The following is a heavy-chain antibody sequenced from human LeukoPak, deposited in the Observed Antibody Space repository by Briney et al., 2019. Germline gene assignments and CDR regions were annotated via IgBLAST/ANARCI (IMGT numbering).Heavy chain of an antibody. CDR3: ARETVATEFDY. J-gene: IGHJ4*02. CDR1: GFTFSSSG. Sequence: GGSLRLSCAASGFTFSSSGMHWVRQAPGKGLEWVSYISSSGSTIYYADSVKGRFTISRDNAKNSLYLQMNSLRAEDTAVYYCARETVATEFDYWGQGTLVTVSS. CDR2: ISSSGSTI. V-gene: IGHV3-48*04. D-gene: IGHD5-12*01.